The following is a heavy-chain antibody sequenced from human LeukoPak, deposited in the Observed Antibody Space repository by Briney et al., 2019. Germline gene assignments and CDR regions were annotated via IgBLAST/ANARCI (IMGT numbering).Heavy chain of an antibody. CDR3: ARVTGTTGFAY. Sequence: SETLSLTCAVSGGSISSNNWWSWVRQPPGKGLEWIGEIYHSGSTNYNPSLKSRITISVNKSKNQFSLKLSSVTAADTAVYYCARVTGTTGFAYWGQGTMVTVSS. CDR2: IYHSGST. CDR1: GGSISSNNW. V-gene: IGHV4-4*02. D-gene: IGHD4-17*01. J-gene: IGHJ4*02.